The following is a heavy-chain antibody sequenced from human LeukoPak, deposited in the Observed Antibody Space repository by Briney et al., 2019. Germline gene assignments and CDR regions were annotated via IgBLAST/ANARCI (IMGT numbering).Heavy chain of an antibody. Sequence: ASVKVSCKASGGTFSSYAISWVRQAPGQGLEWMGGIIPILGIANYAQKFQGRVTITADKSTSTAYMELSSLRSEDTAVYYCASGLLHFDIWGQGTMVTVSS. V-gene: IGHV1-69*10. J-gene: IGHJ3*02. CDR3: ASGLLHFDI. D-gene: IGHD3-22*01. CDR2: IIPILGIA. CDR1: GGTFSSYA.